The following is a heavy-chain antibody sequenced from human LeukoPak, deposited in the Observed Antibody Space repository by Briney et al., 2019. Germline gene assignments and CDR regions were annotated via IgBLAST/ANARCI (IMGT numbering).Heavy chain of an antibody. Sequence: GGSLRLSCAASGFTFSSYAMSWVRQAPGKGLEWVSAISGSGGSTYYADSVKGRFTISRDNSKNTLYLQINSLRAEDTALYYCARELGTYSLSNWGQGTLVAVSS. V-gene: IGHV3-23*01. J-gene: IGHJ4*02. CDR2: ISGSGGST. CDR1: GFTFSSYA. D-gene: IGHD5/OR15-5a*01. CDR3: ARELGTYSLSN.